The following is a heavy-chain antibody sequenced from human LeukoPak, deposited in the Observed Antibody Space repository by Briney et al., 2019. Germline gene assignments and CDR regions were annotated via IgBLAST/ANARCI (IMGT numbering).Heavy chain of an antibody. J-gene: IGHJ5*02. CDR1: GGSISSSSYY. V-gene: IGHV4-39*07. Sequence: SETLSLTCTVSGGSISSSSYYWGWIRQPPGEGLEWIGEINHSGSTNYNPSLKSRVTISVDTSKNQFSLKLSSVTAADTAVYYCARAGSGSYYYWFDPWGQGTLVTVSS. CDR3: ARAGSGSYYYWFDP. CDR2: INHSGST. D-gene: IGHD1-26*01.